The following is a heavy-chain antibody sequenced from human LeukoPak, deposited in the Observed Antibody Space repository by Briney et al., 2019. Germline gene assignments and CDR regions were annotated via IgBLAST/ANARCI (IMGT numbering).Heavy chain of an antibody. D-gene: IGHD6-13*01. CDR2: INPNSGGT. J-gene: IGHJ5*02. V-gene: IGHV1-2*02. CDR3: ARAPQEQQLANWFDP. Sequence: ASVKVSCKASGYTFTGYYMHWVRQAPGQGLEWMVWINPNSGGTNYAQKFQGRVTMTRDTSISTAYMELSRLRSDDTAVYYCARAPQEQQLANWFDPWGQGTLVTVSS. CDR1: GYTFTGYY.